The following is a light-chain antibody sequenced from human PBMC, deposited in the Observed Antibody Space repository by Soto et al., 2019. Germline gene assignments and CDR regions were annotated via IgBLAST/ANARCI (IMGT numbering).Light chain of an antibody. J-gene: IGKJ1*01. Sequence: EVVLTQSPGTLSLSPGERATLSCRASQSVINNYLAWYQQKPGQATRLLIYGASSRATGIPVRFSGSGSGTDFTLTISRLEPEDYAVYYCQQYAKSPEWTFGQGTKVEIK. CDR1: QSVINNY. V-gene: IGKV3-20*01. CDR3: QQYAKSPEWT. CDR2: GAS.